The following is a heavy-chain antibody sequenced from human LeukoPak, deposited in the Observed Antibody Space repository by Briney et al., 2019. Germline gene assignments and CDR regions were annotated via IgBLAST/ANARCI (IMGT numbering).Heavy chain of an antibody. CDR3: ARSRVVARFDY. Sequence: PSETLSLTCSVSGGSIRSYYWSWIRQPPGKGLEWIGYIYSSGSTNYNPSLKSRVTILVDTSKNQVSLKLISVTAADTAVYYCARSRVVARFDYWGQGTLVTVSS. CDR1: GGSIRSYY. J-gene: IGHJ4*02. CDR2: IYSSGST. D-gene: IGHD6-6*01. V-gene: IGHV4-59*01.